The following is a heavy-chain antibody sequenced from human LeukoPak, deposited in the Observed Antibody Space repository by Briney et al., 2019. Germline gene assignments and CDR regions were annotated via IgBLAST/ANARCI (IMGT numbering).Heavy chain of an antibody. D-gene: IGHD3-22*01. V-gene: IGHV3-23*01. J-gene: IGHJ4*02. CDR1: GFAFSSYG. Sequence: PGGSLRLSCAASGFAFSSYGMSWVRQAPGKGLEWVSAISGSGGSTYYADSVKGRFTISRDNAKNSLYLQMNSLRAEDTAVYYCARDPMAIHYDSSAYYDYWGQGTLVTVSS. CDR2: ISGSGGST. CDR3: ARDPMAIHYDSSAYYDY.